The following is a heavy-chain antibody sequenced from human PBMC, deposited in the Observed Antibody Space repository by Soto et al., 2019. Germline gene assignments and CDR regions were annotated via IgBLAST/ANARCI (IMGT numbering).Heavy chain of an antibody. D-gene: IGHD3-10*01. Sequence: SETLSLTCTVSGGSISSSSYYWGWIRQPPGKGLEWIGSIYYSGSTYYNPSLKSRVTISVDTSKNQFSLKLSSVTAADTAVYYCARPMVRRLIKAPFDYWGQRTLVTVSS. CDR1: GGSISSSSYY. CDR2: IYYSGST. CDR3: ARPMVRRLIKAPFDY. J-gene: IGHJ4*02. V-gene: IGHV4-39*01.